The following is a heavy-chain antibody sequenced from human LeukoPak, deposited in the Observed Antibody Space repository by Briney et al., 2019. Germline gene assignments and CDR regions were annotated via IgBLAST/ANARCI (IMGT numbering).Heavy chain of an antibody. V-gene: IGHV3-30*04. CDR2: ISYDGRDK. CDR3: ARDNAEAFDY. CDR1: GFTFSDYA. Sequence: PGGSLRLSCAASGFTFSDYAIHWVRQAPGKGLDWVAVISYDGRDKYFTDSVKGRFTLSRDNSKNTLFLQMNSLRVEDTAVYYCARDNAEAFDYWGQGTLVTVSS. J-gene: IGHJ4*02.